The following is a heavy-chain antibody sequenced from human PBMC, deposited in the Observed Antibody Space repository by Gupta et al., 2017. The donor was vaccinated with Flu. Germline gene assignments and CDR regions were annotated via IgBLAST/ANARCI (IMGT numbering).Heavy chain of an antibody. D-gene: IGHD4-17*01. CDR3: AKGPNDYGAPHFDY. V-gene: IGHV3-30*18. CDR2: ISNDGSNK. Sequence: VRQAPGKGLEWVAVISNDGSNKYYADSVKGRFTISRDNSKNTLYLQMNSLRAEDTAVYYCAKGPNDYGAPHFDYWGQGTLVTVSS. J-gene: IGHJ4*02.